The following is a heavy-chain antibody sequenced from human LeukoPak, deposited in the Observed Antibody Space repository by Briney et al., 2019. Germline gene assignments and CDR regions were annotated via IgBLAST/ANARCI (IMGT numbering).Heavy chain of an antibody. CDR2: ISGSGGNT. D-gene: IGHD6-13*01. J-gene: IGHJ4*02. Sequence: GGSLRLSCAASGFTFSSYAMSWVRQAPGKGLEWVSAISGSGGNTYYADSVRGRFTISRDNSKNTLYLQMNSLRADDTALYYCAKDGAGGPNSSSWFDYWGQGTLVTVSS. CDR1: GFTFSSYA. CDR3: AKDGAGGPNSSSWFDY. V-gene: IGHV3-23*01.